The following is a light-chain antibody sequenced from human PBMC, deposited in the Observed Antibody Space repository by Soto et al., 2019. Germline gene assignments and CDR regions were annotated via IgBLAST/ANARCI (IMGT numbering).Light chain of an antibody. CDR3: QLWNSSSDQGV. Sequence: SYELTQPPSVSVAPEKTATITCGGDNIGINAVHWYQQKPGQAPLLVVYYDNDRPSGIPERFSGSTSGNTATLTISRVEAGDEGDHYCQLWNSSSDQGVFGGGTKLTVL. CDR2: YDN. J-gene: IGLJ3*02. V-gene: IGLV3-21*04. CDR1: NIGINA.